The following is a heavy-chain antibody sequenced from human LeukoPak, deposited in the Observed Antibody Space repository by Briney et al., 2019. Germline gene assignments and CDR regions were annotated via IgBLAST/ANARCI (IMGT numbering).Heavy chain of an antibody. CDR1: GFTFSSYG. CDR3: AKLGGGDCYFHFDI. CDR2: ISGSGGST. J-gene: IGHJ3*02. Sequence: GGSLRLSCAASGFTFSSYGMHWVRQAPGKGLEWVSAISGSGGSTYYADSVKGRFTISRDNSKNTLYLQMNSLRAEDTAVYYCAKLGGGDCYFHFDIWGQGTMVTVSS. D-gene: IGHD2-21*01. V-gene: IGHV3-23*01.